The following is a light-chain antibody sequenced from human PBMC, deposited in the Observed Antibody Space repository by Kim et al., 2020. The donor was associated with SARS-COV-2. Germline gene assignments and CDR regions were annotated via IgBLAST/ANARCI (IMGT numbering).Light chain of an antibody. Sequence: LGQTVRITCRGDSLKSYYASWFQHQPGQAPILVFYSKDKRPSGIPDRFSGSSSGDTSSLTITGAQAEDEADYFCSSRDSTGYHWVFGGGTQLTVL. CDR3: SSRDSTGYHWV. CDR2: SKD. J-gene: IGLJ3*02. V-gene: IGLV3-19*01. CDR1: SLKSYY.